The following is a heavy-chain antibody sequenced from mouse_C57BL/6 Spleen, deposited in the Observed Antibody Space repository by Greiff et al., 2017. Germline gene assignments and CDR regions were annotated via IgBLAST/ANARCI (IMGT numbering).Heavy chain of an antibody. CDR1: GYAFTNYL. CDR2: INPGSGGT. Sequence: QVQLKQSGAELVRPGTSVKVSCKASGYAFTNYLLEWVKQRPGQGLEWIGVINPGSGGTNYNEKFKGKATLTADQSSSTAYMQLSSLTSEDSAVYFCAREEELGPFDYWGQGTTLTVSS. D-gene: IGHD4-1*01. CDR3: AREEELGPFDY. J-gene: IGHJ2*01. V-gene: IGHV1-54*01.